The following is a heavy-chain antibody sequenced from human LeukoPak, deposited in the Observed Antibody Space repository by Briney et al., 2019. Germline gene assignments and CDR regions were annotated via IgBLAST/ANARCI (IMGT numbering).Heavy chain of an antibody. CDR2: IYYSGST. J-gene: IGHJ4*02. V-gene: IGHV4-59*08. CDR1: GGSISSYY. CDR3: AGFHMVRGVVHDY. D-gene: IGHD3-10*01. Sequence: SGTLSLTCTVSGGSISSYYWSWIRQPPGKGLEWIGYIYYSGSTNYNPSLKSRVTISVDTSKNQFSLKLSSVTAADTAVYYCAGFHMVRGVVHDYWGQGTLVTVSS.